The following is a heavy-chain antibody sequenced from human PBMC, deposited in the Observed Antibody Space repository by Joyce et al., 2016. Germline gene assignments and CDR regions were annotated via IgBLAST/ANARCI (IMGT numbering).Heavy chain of an antibody. V-gene: IGHV3-7*03. CDR3: MRGSGTGWFDP. Sequence: EVYLVESGGGLVQPGGSLRLSCAASGFSFRYFWMDWVRQAPGKGLEWVAQINEDGSEKNYMDSLRGRFTISRDNAKNSVDLQINSLRVEDTAVYYCMRGSGTGWFDPWGQGTLVTVSS. D-gene: IGHD6-13*01. J-gene: IGHJ5*02. CDR1: GFSFRYFW. CDR2: INEDGSEK.